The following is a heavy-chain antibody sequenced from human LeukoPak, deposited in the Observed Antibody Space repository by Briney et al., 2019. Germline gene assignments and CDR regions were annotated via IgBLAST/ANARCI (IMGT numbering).Heavy chain of an antibody. J-gene: IGHJ6*01. Sequence: PGGSLRLSCAASGFTFSGYVMNWVRQAPGKGLEWVSFISRSSNCIHYADAVKSRCTISRDNANNSLYLQMNSLRAEDTALYYCARELRPAPRLLCMDVWRQRTNVT. CDR3: ARELRPAPRLLCMDV. CDR1: GFTFSGYV. V-gene: IGHV3-21*01. CDR2: ISRSSNCI. D-gene: IGHD1-14*01.